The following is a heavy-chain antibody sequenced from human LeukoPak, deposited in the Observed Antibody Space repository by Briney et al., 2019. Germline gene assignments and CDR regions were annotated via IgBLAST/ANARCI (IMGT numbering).Heavy chain of an antibody. Sequence: GGSLRLPCAVSGFTVSSHYTSWVRQAPAKRLEWVLVIYSGGSTYYADAVKGRFTISRDNSKNTLYLQMNSLRAEDTAVYYCARDMVGFGGGHAFDIWGQGTMVTVSS. V-gene: IGHV3-53*01. CDR3: ARDMVGFGGGHAFDI. CDR1: GFTVSSHY. J-gene: IGHJ3*02. D-gene: IGHD3-16*01. CDR2: IYSGGST.